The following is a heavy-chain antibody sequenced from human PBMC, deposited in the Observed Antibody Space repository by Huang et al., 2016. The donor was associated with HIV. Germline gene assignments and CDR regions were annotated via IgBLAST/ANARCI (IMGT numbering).Heavy chain of an antibody. CDR1: GLSVSGNY. Sequence: EVQVVESGGGLTQPGGSLRLSCVVSGLSVSGNYMTWVRQAPGEGREWTALCDNGDDTFYADSVKGRFTISRDNSRNTVFLQMNSLRAEDTAVYYCATFTIFGVDKGVWGQGTTVTVSS. CDR3: ATFTIFGVDKGV. V-gene: IGHV3-53*01. CDR2: CDNGDDT. J-gene: IGHJ6*02. D-gene: IGHD3-3*01.